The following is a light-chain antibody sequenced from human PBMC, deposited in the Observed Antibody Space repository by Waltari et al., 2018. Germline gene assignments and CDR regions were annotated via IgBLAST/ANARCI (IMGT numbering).Light chain of an antibody. CDR2: AAS. CDR3: QQYYSTPRT. V-gene: IGKV1-NL1*01. Sequence: DIQITQSRSSLSASVGDRVTITCLACQGIINSFAWYQQKPGKAPKLLLSAASRLESGVPSRFSGSGSGTDYTLTISSLQPEDFATYYCQQYYSTPRTFGQGTKVGIK. J-gene: IGKJ1*01. CDR1: QGIINS.